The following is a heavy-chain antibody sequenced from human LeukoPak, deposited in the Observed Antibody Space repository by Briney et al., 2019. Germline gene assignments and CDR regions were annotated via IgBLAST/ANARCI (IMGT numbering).Heavy chain of an antibody. J-gene: IGHJ4*02. CDR1: GGSISSYY. CDR2: IYYSGSA. Sequence: SETLSLTCTVSGGSISSYYWSWIRQPPGKGLEWIGYIYYSGSAVYNPSLKSRVTISIDTSKNQFSLKLSSVTAADTAVYYCAREMATSDFDYWGQGTLVTVSS. D-gene: IGHD5-24*01. CDR3: AREMATSDFDY. V-gene: IGHV4-59*01.